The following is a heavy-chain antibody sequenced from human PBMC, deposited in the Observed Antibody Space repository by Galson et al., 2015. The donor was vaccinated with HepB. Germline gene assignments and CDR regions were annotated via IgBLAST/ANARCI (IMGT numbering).Heavy chain of an antibody. CDR2: VNYRGSI. CDR1: XDSXXXNYYY. Sequence: TLSXXCTVXXDSXXXNYYYWXXXXQPPGKGLEWIGXVNYRGSIYYRPSXXXRVTISVDTSKNVFSLKLNSVTAADAALYFCARXPQQQPADWYFDLWGRGTLVXXS. V-gene: IGHV4-39*02. J-gene: IGHJ2*01. CDR3: ARXPQQQPADWYFDL. D-gene: IGHD6-13*01.